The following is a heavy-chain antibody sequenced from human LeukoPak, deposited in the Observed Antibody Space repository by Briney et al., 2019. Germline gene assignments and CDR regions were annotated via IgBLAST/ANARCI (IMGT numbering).Heavy chain of an antibody. CDR3: ARHEGVNYGDYKGYHSSGRHDAFDI. Sequence: GASVKVSCKASGYTFTSYGISWVRQAPGQGLEWMGWISAYNGNTNYAQKLQGRVTMTTDTSTSTAYMELRSLRSDDTAVYYCARHEGVNYGDYKGYHSSGRHDAFDIWGQGTMVTVSS. V-gene: IGHV1-18*01. CDR1: GYTFTSYG. D-gene: IGHD4-17*01. J-gene: IGHJ3*02. CDR2: ISAYNGNT.